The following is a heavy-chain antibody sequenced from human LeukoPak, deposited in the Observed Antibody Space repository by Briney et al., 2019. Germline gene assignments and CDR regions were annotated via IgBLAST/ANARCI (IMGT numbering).Heavy chain of an antibody. D-gene: IGHD6-19*01. V-gene: IGHV4-61*02. CDR1: GGSISSGSYY. Sequence: SQTLSLTCTVSGGSISSGSYYWSWIRQPAGKGLEWIGRIYTSGSTNYNPSLKSRVTISVDTSENQFSLKLSSVTAADTAVYYCARDSVAVAGKPSDYWGQGTLVTVFS. CDR3: ARDSVAVAGKPSDY. CDR2: IYTSGST. J-gene: IGHJ4*02.